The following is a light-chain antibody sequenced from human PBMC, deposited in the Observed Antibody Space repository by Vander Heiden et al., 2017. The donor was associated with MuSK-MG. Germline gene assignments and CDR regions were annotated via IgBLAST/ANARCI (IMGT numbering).Light chain of an antibody. CDR3: QNWSPGICV. V-gene: IGLV4-69*01. CDR1: SGHSSNA. Sequence: QLVLTQSPSASASLGASVRLTCTLSSGHSSNAIAWHQQQPEKAPRSLMRVNSDGSHSTGDAIPDCVSGSGSAAALSPTISRLHAEDDYYYYSQNWSPGICVFGGGTKLTVL. J-gene: IGLJ2*01. CDR2: VNSDGSH.